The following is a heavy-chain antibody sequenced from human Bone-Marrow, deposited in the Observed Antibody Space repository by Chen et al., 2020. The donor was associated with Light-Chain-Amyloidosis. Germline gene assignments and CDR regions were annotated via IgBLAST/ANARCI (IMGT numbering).Heavy chain of an antibody. CDR3: ARTSSGSYSVEY. CDR1: GFTFSSYG. V-gene: IGHV3-30*03. D-gene: IGHD1-26*01. J-gene: IGHJ4*02. CDR2: VSYYRANK. Sequence: QVQLVEAGGGVVQPGRSLRLSCAASGFTFSSYGMHLVRQAPGKGLGWVAVVSYYRANKYCSNAVKGRFTITRDNSRNTLYLQMNSLGAEDTAVYYCARTSSGSYSVEYWGQGTLVTVSS.